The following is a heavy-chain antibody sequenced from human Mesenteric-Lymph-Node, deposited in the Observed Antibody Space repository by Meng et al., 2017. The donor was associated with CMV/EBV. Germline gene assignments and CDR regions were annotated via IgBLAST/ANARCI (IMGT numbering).Heavy chain of an antibody. CDR1: GGSISSGGYY. V-gene: IGHV4-31*03. J-gene: IGHJ6*02. D-gene: IGHD6-6*01. Sequence: SETLSLTCTVSGGSISSGGYYWSWIRQHPGKGLEWIGYIYSSGSTYYNPSLKSRVTISIDTSKNQFSLNLSSVTAADTAVYYCSRSYSSSTSYYYGMDVWGQGTTVTVSS. CDR2: IYSSGST. CDR3: SRSYSSSTSYYYGMDV.